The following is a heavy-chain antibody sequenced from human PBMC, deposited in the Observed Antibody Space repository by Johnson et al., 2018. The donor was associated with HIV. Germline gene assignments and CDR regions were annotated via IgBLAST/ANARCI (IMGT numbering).Heavy chain of an antibody. J-gene: IGHJ3*02. CDR3: AKVHFSRSYPGDAFDI. CDR1: GFTFSSYA. V-gene: IGHV3-23*04. D-gene: IGHD1-26*01. Sequence: VQLVESGGGVVQPGRSLRLSCAASGFTFSSYAMSWVRQAPGKGLEWVSAISGSGGSTYYADSVKGRFTISRDNSKNTLYLQMNSLRAEDTAVYYCAKVHFSRSYPGDAFDIWGQGTMVTVSS. CDR2: ISGSGGST.